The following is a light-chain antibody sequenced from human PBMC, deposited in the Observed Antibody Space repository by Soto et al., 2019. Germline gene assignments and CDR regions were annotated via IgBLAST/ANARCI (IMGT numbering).Light chain of an antibody. CDR3: LQHNVYPRT. J-gene: IGKJ1*01. CDR1: QNLRSS. CDR2: GAS. V-gene: IGKV3-15*01. Sequence: GMTQSPATLSGSPGERATLSCRASQNLRSSLAWYQQKPGQAPRLLIYGASTRATGIPARFSGSGSGTDFTLTISSLKPEDFETYYCLQHNVYPRTFGQGTKVDIK.